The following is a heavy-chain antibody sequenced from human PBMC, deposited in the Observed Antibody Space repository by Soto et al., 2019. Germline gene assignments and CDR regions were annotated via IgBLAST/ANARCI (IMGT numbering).Heavy chain of an antibody. CDR1: GYTFTGYY. CDR2: INPETGGT. D-gene: IGHD2-2*01. J-gene: IGHJ6*02. Sequence: ASVKVSCKASGYTFTGYYVHWVREAPGQGLEWMGWINPETGGTSYAQKFQGRVTLSRDTSINTAYLELSRLRFDDAAVYFCARERYQVISDGMDIWGQGTTVTVS. CDR3: ARERYQVISDGMDI. V-gene: IGHV1-2*02.